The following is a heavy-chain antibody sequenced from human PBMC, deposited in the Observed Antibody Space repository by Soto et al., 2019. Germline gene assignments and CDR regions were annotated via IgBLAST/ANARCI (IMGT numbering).Heavy chain of an antibody. V-gene: IGHV3-74*01. D-gene: IGHD3-3*01. CDR2: IKTDGSYT. CDR1: GFNFSNHW. CDR3: ARIYYDFWIHYYGMDV. J-gene: IGHJ6*02. Sequence: GGSLRLSCAASGFNFSNHWMHWVRQAPGKGLVWVSRIKTDGSYTNYADSVKGRFTISRDNAKNSLYLQMNSLRAEDTALYYCARIYYDFWIHYYGMDVWGQGTTVTVSS.